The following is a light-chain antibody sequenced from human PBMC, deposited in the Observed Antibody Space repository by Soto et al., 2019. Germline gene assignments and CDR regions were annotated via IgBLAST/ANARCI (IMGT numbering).Light chain of an antibody. CDR2: DAS. J-gene: IGKJ2*01. CDR3: QQRGTSPYT. Sequence: EIVLTQSPATLSLSAGERATLSCKASQSVSGYLAWYQQKPGQAPRLLIYDASNRATGIPARFSGSGSGTDFTLTISSLEPEDFAVYYCQQRGTSPYTFGQGTNLEIK. CDR1: QSVSGY. V-gene: IGKV3-11*01.